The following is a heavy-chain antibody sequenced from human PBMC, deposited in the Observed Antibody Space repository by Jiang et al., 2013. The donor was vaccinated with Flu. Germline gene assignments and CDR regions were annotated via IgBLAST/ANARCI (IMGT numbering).Heavy chain of an antibody. J-gene: IGHJ5*02. CDR2: ISGSGGST. CDR3: AKLNRPLNFDPNWFDP. V-gene: IGHV3-23*01. Sequence: VQLLESGGGLVQPGGSLRLSCAASGFTFSSYAMSWVRQAPGKGLEWVSAISGSGGSTYYADSVKGRFTISRDNSKNTLYLQMNSLRAEDTAVYYCAKLNRPLNFDPNWFDPWGQGTLVTVSS. CDR1: GFTFSSYA. D-gene: IGHD3-9*01.